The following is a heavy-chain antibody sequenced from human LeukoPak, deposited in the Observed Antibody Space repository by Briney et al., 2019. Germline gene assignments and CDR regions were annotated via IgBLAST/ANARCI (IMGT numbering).Heavy chain of an antibody. CDR3: ARRYCSSTSCYDY. J-gene: IGHJ4*02. CDR1: GYSFTNYW. V-gene: IGHV5-10-1*01. D-gene: IGHD2-2*01. Sequence: KPGESLKISCKGSGYSFTNYWIGWMRQMPGKGLEWMGRIDPSDSYTNYSPSFQGHVTISADKSISTAYLQWSSLKASDTAMYYCARRYCSSTSCYDYWGQGTLVTVSS. CDR2: IDPSDSYT.